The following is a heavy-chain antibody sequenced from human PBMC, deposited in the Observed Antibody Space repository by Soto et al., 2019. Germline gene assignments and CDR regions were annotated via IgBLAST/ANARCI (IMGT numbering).Heavy chain of an antibody. Sequence: GSVRLSCAGFGFAFSHYSMTWVRQATGKGLEWVSSISGSSNSIYYADSVKGRFAVSRDNAKNSLYLQMDSLRAEDTAVYYCTRGYDSGSYSPTYWGQGALVTVSS. D-gene: IGHD3-10*01. J-gene: IGHJ4*02. CDR3: TRGYDSGSYSPTY. V-gene: IGHV3-21*01. CDR1: GFAFSHYS. CDR2: ISGSSNSI.